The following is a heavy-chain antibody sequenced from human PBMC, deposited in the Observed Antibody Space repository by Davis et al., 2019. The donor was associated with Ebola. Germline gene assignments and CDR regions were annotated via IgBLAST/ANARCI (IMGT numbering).Heavy chain of an antibody. Sequence: SVKVSCKASGGTFSSYAISWVRQAPGQGLEWMGGIIPIFGTANYAQKFQGRVTITADESTSTAYMELSSLRSEDTAVYYCARWGGYCGGDCYLYYYYGMDVWGQGTTVTVSS. J-gene: IGHJ6*02. V-gene: IGHV1-69*13. CDR1: GGTFSSYA. CDR2: IIPIFGTA. D-gene: IGHD2-21*02. CDR3: ARWGGYCGGDCYLYYYYGMDV.